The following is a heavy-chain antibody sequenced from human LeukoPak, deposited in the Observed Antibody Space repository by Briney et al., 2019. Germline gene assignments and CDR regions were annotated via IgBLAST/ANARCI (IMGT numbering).Heavy chain of an antibody. Sequence: SSPTLVKPTQPLTLTCTFSGLSLSPSGVGGVYILQPPGEALEWLALIYWDDDKRYSTSLSNRLAITKDTSKNQVVLTMTNMDPVDTATYHCAHRIRGVMNRWGQGTLVTASS. D-gene: IGHD3-10*01. V-gene: IGHV2-5*02. CDR2: IYWDDDK. CDR3: AHRIRGVMNR. J-gene: IGHJ5*02. CDR1: GLSLSPSGVG.